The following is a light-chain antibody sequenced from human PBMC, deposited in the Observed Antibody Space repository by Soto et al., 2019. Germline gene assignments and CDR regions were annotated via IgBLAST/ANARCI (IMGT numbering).Light chain of an antibody. CDR2: KAS. V-gene: IGKV1-5*03. J-gene: IGKJ1*01. CDR1: QSVSSW. Sequence: DIQMTQSPSTLSASVGDRVTITCRASQSVSSWLAWYQQKPGKAPKLLIYKASSLESGVPSRFSGSGSGTEFTLTISSLQPDDFATYYCQQYSSYWTFGQGTQVEIK. CDR3: QQYSSYWT.